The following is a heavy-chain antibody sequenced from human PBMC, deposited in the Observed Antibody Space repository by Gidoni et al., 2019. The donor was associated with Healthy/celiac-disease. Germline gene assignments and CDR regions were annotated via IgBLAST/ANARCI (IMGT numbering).Heavy chain of an antibody. J-gene: IGHJ6*02. CDR3: AREVTIFGVVSSPYYYGMDV. Sequence: QLQLQESGPGLVKPSETLVLTCTVSGGSISSSSYYWGWIRQPPGKGLEWRGSIYYSGSTNYNPSLKSRDTISVDTTKNEFYLKLSYMTAADTAVYYCAREVTIFGVVSSPYYYGMDVWGQGTTVTVSS. D-gene: IGHD3-3*01. CDR2: IYYSGST. CDR1: GGSISSSSYY. V-gene: IGHV4-39*07.